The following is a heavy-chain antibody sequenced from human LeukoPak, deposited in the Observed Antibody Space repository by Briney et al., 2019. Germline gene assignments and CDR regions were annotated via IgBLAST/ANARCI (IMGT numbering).Heavy chain of an antibody. D-gene: IGHD5-24*01. J-gene: IGHJ4*02. CDR2: IWYDGSNK. CDR3: AKDRKATGYYFDY. CDR1: GFTFSSYG. Sequence: PGRSLRLSCAASGFTFSSYGMHWVRQAPGKGLEWVAVIWYDGSNKYYADSVKGRFTISRDNSKNTLYLQMNSLRAEDTAVYYCAKDRKATGYYFDYWGQGTLVTVSS. V-gene: IGHV3-33*06.